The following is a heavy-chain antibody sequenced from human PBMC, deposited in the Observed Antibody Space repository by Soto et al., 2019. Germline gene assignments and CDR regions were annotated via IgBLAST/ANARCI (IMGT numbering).Heavy chain of an antibody. CDR1: ASTLSSYA. J-gene: IGHJ3*02. CDR2: IIPIFGTA. Sequence: SVKVYCKASASTLSSYAISWVRQAPGQGLEWMGGIIPIFGTANYAQKFQGRVTITADKSTSTAYMELSSLRSEDTAVYYCASHVDTAMVNAFDIWGQGTMVTVSS. CDR3: ASHVDTAMVNAFDI. V-gene: IGHV1-69*06. D-gene: IGHD5-18*01.